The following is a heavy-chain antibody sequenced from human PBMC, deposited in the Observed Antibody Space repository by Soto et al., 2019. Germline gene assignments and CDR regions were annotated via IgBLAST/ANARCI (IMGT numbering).Heavy chain of an antibody. J-gene: IGHJ4*02. CDR1: GGSISSYY. CDR3: GREDSSSGLDY. Sequence: SETVSLTCTVSGGSISSYYWSWIRQPPGKGLEWIGYIYYSGSTNYNPSLKSRVTISVDTSKNQFSLKLSSVTAADTTVYYCGREDSSSGLDYWGQGTLVTVSS. V-gene: IGHV4-59*01. D-gene: IGHD6-13*01. CDR2: IYYSGST.